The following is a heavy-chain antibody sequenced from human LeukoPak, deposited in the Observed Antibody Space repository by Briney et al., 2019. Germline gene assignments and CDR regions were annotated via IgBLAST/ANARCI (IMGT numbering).Heavy chain of an antibody. Sequence: GGSLRLSCAASGFTFSNYEMNWVRQAPGKGLEWLSYIRGSAATIYYADSVQGRFTISRDNAKNSLYLQMNSLRAEDTAVYYCARMTTVTHYWGQGTLVTVSS. CDR3: ARMTTVTHY. V-gene: IGHV3-48*03. D-gene: IGHD4-17*01. CDR2: IRGSAATI. J-gene: IGHJ4*02. CDR1: GFTFSNYE.